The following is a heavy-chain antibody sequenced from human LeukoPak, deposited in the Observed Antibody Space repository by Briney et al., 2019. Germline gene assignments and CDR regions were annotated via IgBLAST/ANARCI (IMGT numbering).Heavy chain of an antibody. CDR1: GGSFGGYY. CDR2: INHSGST. D-gene: IGHD2-2*01. J-gene: IGHJ5*02. Sequence: KPSETLSLTCAVYGGSFGGYYWSWIRQPPGKGLEWIGEINHSGSTNYNPSLKSRVTISVDTSKNQFSLKLSSVTAADTAVYYCARGPLRAVVPAAKRPYWFDPWGQGTLVTVSS. V-gene: IGHV4-34*01. CDR3: ARGPLRAVVPAAKRPYWFDP.